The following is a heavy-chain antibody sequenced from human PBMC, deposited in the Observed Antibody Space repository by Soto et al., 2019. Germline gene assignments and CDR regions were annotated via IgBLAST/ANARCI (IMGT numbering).Heavy chain of an antibody. J-gene: IGHJ3*02. CDR2: INHSGST. Sequence: PSETLSLTCTVSGDSISSNGYYWSWIRQPPGKGLEWIGEINHSGSTNYNPSLKSRVTISIDTSKNQFSLKLSSVTAADTAVYYCARGRQIVVKRAFDIWGQGTMVTVSS. CDR3: ARGRQIVVKRAFDI. D-gene: IGHD3-22*01. V-gene: IGHV4-39*07. CDR1: GDSISSNGYY.